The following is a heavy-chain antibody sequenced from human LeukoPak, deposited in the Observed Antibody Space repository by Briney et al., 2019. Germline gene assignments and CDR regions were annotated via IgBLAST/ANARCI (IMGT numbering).Heavy chain of an antibody. D-gene: IGHD3-3*01. J-gene: IGHJ3*02. CDR3: ARAGLRFVEWFKDAFDT. CDR2: ISSSGSGSTI. Sequence: GGSLRLSCVASGFTFSSYEMNWVRQAPGKGLEWTSYISSSGSGSTIYYADSVKGRFTISRDNAKNSLYLQMNSLRAEDTAVYYCARAGLRFVEWFKDAFDTWGQGTMVTVSS. V-gene: IGHV3-48*03. CDR1: GFTFSSYE.